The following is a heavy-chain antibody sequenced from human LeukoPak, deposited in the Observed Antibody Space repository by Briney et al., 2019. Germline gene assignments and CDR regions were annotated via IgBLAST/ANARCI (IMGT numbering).Heavy chain of an antibody. CDR1: GFTFSSYA. V-gene: IGHV3-23*01. D-gene: IGHD3-16*01. J-gene: IGHJ4*02. CDR3: VAPRTPTWGTFDY. Sequence: GGPLSFSCEAPGFTFSSYALGWVGKAQGRGLEWVSAISGSGGSTYYADSVKGRFTISRDNSKNTLYLQMNSLRAEDTAVYYCVAPRTPTWGTFDYWGQGTLVTVSS. CDR2: ISGSGGST.